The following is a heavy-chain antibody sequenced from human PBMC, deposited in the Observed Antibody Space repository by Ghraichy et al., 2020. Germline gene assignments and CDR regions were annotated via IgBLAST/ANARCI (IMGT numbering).Heavy chain of an antibody. CDR2: IYHSGST. V-gene: IGHV4-4*02. CDR3: ARYYYYYMDV. CDR1: GGSISSPVW. Sequence: SETLSLTCALSGGSISSPVWWTWVRQSPGKGLEWIGEIYHSGSTNYNPSLKSRVTIFIDKSKNQFSLQLSSLIAADTAVYYCARYYYYYMDVWGKGTTVTVSS. J-gene: IGHJ6*03.